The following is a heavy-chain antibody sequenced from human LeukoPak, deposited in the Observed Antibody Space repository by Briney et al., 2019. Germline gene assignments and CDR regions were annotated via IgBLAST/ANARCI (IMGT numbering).Heavy chain of an antibody. CDR3: ARDFGIQLWSNYYYYGMAV. V-gene: IGHV1-2*02. CDR1: GYTFTGYY. J-gene: IGHJ6*02. CDR2: SNPNSGGT. Sequence: AAVKVSCKASGYTFTGYYMHWVRQAPGQGREGMGWSNPNSGGTNYAQEFQGRGTNTRDTSNSTAYMELSRLRSDDTAVYYCARDFGIQLWSNYYYYGMAVWGQGTTVTVSS. D-gene: IGHD5-18*01.